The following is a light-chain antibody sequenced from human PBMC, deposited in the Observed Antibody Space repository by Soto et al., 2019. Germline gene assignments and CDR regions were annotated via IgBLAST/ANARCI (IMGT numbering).Light chain of an antibody. J-gene: IGLJ2*01. CDR1: SSDVGGYKY. CDR3: SSFTSSSTPVV. Sequence: QSVLTQPASVSGSPGQSITISYTGTSSDVGGYKYVSWYQQHSGKAPKLMIYEVTNRPSGVSNRFSGSKSGNTASLTISGLQAEDEADYYCSSFTSSSTPVVFGGGTKLTVL. V-gene: IGLV2-14*01. CDR2: EVT.